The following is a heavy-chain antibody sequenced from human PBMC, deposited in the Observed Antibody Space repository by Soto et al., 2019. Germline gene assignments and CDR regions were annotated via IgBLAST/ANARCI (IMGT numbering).Heavy chain of an antibody. D-gene: IGHD3-3*01. CDR3: ARDLFNPYYDFWSGYSGPRYYYGMDV. CDR2: IYYSGST. J-gene: IGHJ6*02. CDR1: GVSISSYY. V-gene: IGHV4-59*01. Sequence: SETLSLTCTVSGVSISSYYWSWIRQPTGKGLEWIGYIYYSGSTNYNPSLKSRVTISVDTSKNQFSLKLSSVTAADTAVYYCARDLFNPYYDFWSGYSGPRYYYGMDVWGQGTTVTVSS.